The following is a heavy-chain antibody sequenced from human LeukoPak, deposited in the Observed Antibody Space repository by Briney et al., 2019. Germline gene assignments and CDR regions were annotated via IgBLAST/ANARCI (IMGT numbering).Heavy chain of an antibody. J-gene: IGHJ4*02. V-gene: IGHV4-4*02. Sequence: SETLSLTCAVSGGSISSSNWWSWVRQPPGKGLEWIGEIYHSGSTNYNPSLKSRVTISVDKSKNQFSLKLSSVTAADTAVYYCARGYSGYDSVFDYWGQGTLVTVSS. CDR1: GGSISSSNW. CDR3: ARGYSGYDSVFDY. D-gene: IGHD5-12*01. CDR2: IYHSGST.